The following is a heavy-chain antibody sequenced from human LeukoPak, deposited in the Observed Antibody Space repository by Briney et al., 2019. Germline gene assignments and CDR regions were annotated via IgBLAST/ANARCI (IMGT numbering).Heavy chain of an antibody. D-gene: IGHD6-13*01. J-gene: IGHJ4*02. CDR3: AGSRWFWWGFDY. Sequence: SDTLSLTCTVSGVSISTTTYFWGWIRQPPGKGLEWIGSISDTGDTSYNSSLMSRVTVSVDTSKNQFSLKLSSVTAPDTAVYYCAGSRWFWWGFDYWGQGTLVTVSS. CDR1: GVSISTTTYF. V-gene: IGHV4-39*01. CDR2: ISDTGDT.